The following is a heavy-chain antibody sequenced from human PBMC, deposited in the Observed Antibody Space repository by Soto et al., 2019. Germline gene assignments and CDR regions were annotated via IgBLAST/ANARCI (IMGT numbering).Heavy chain of an antibody. V-gene: IGHV1-18*01. CDR3: ARDGVIAVAGPRCDY. CDR1: GYTFTSYG. Sequence: ASVKVSCKASGYTFTSYGISWVRQAPGQGLEWMGWISAYNGNTNYAQKLQGRVTMTTDTSTSTAYMELRSLRPDDTAVYYCARDGVIAVAGPRCDYWGQGTLVTVSS. D-gene: IGHD6-19*01. J-gene: IGHJ4*02. CDR2: ISAYNGNT.